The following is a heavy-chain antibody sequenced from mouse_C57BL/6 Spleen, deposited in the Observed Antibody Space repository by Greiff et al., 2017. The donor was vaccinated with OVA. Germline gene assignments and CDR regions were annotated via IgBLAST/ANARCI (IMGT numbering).Heavy chain of an antibody. V-gene: IGHV5-6*01. Sequence: EVQVVESGGDLVKPGGSLKLSCAASGFTFSSYGMSWVRQTPDKRLEWVATISSGGSYTYYPDSVKGRFTISRDNAKNTLYLQMSSLKSEDTAMYYCARHDYCDYWGQGTTLTVSS. CDR2: ISSGGSYT. CDR3: ARHDYCDY. J-gene: IGHJ2*01. CDR1: GFTFSSYG.